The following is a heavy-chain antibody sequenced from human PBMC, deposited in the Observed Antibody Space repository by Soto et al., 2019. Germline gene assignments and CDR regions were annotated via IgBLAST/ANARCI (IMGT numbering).Heavy chain of an antibody. V-gene: IGHV4-59*01. CDR2: ISRSGSP. CDR3: ARGYWFDP. CDR1: CCSIFSDD. J-gene: IGHJ5*02. Sequence: LSVTCTVSCCSIFSDDLTWIRQPPGKGLEWIGYISRSGSPSFAPSLKGRVTFSTDTSKNQVSLKMTYVTVADTAVYYCARGYWFDPWGPGTLVTVSS.